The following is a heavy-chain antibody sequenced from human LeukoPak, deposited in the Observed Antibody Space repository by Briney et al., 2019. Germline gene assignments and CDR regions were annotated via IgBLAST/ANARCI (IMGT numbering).Heavy chain of an antibody. D-gene: IGHD6-13*01. CDR2: ISGSGGST. CDR1: GFTFSSYA. J-gene: IGHJ3*02. Sequence: GGSLRLSCAASGFTFSSYAMSWVRQAPGKGLEWVSAISGSGGSTYYADSVKGRFTISRDNSKNTLYLQMNSLRAEDTAVYYCARDRSPYVAAAQEAFDIWGQGTMVTVSS. CDR3: ARDRSPYVAAAQEAFDI. V-gene: IGHV3-23*01.